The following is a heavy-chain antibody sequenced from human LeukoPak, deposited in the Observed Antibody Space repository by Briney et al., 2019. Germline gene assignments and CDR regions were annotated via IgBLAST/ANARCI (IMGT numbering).Heavy chain of an antibody. V-gene: IGHV3-48*03. Sequence: PGGSLRLSCAPSGVASCIDETSWGRQAPARGLEWVSYISSSGSTIYYADSVKGRFTISRDNAKNSLYLQMNSLRAEDTAVYYCARDLEEQHFDYWGQGTLVTVSS. CDR3: ARDLEEQHFDY. D-gene: IGHD6-13*01. CDR2: ISSSGSTI. CDR1: GVASCIDE. J-gene: IGHJ4*02.